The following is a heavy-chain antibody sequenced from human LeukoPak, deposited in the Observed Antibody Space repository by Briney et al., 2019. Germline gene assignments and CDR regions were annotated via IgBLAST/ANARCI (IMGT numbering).Heavy chain of an antibody. CDR1: GFTFSSYS. V-gene: IGHV3-21*01. J-gene: IGHJ4*02. D-gene: IGHD2-2*01. CDR3: AKDLPAAVD. Sequence: GGSLRLSCAASGFTFSSYSMSGVRQAPGKGLEWVSFISRDSTDIYHADSVKGRFTISRDNAKNSLYLQMNNLRAEDTAIYYCAKDLPAAVDWGQGTLVTVSS. CDR2: ISRDSTDI.